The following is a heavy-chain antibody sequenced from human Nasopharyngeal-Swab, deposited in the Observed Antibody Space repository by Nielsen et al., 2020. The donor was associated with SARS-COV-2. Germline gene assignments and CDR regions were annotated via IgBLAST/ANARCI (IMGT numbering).Heavy chain of an antibody. Sequence: SGPTLVKPTHTLTLTCTFSVFSLSTSGMCVSWIRQHPGKALEWLARIDWDDDKYFSTSLKTRLTISKDTSKNQVVLTMTNMDPVDTATYYCARGGSGWFYYFDHWGQGTLVTVSS. CDR3: ARGGSGWFYYFDH. CDR2: IDWDDDK. D-gene: IGHD6-19*01. CDR1: VFSLSTSGMC. V-gene: IGHV2-70*11. J-gene: IGHJ4*02.